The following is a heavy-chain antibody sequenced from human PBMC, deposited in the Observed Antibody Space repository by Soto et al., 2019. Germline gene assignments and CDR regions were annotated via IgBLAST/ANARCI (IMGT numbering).Heavy chain of an antibody. CDR1: GFSFSSFW. J-gene: IGHJ4*02. CDR3: AKDGPDRITAIDH. D-gene: IGHD2-15*01. Sequence: GGSLRLSCAASGFSFSSFWMSWARQAPGKGLEWVANIKQDGRETFYVDSVEGRFTISRDNAQGSLYLQMNSLRADDTAVYYCAKDGPDRITAIDHWGQGTLVTVSS. CDR2: IKQDGRET. V-gene: IGHV3-7*01.